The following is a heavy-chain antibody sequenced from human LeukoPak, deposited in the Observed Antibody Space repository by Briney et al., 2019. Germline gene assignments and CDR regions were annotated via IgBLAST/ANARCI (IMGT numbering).Heavy chain of an antibody. D-gene: IGHD6-13*01. CDR2: IYHSGST. Sequence: SETLSLTCAVSGGSISSGGYSWSWIRQPPGKGLEWIGYIYHSGSTYYNPSLKSRVTISVDTSKNQFSLKLSSVSAADTAVYYCARGAAPGTGWFDPWGQGTLVTVSS. V-gene: IGHV4-30-2*01. CDR1: GGSISSGGYS. CDR3: ARGAAPGTGWFDP. J-gene: IGHJ5*02.